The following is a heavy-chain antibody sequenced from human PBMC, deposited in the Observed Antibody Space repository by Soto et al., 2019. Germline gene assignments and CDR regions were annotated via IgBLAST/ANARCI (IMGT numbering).Heavy chain of an antibody. Sequence: EVQLLESGGGLVQPGGSLRLSCAASGFTFSSCAMGWVRQAPGKGLEWVSGSSGNGGYSYYADSVQGRFTISRDTSKNTLYLQMDSLGAEDTAIYYCAKVVGDGNDYYDFWGQGTLVTVSS. J-gene: IGHJ4*02. V-gene: IGHV3-23*01. D-gene: IGHD3-22*01. CDR2: SSGNGGYS. CDR1: GFTFSSCA. CDR3: AKVVGDGNDYYDF.